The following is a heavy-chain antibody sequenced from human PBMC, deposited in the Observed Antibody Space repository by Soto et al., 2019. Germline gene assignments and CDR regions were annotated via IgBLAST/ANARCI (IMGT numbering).Heavy chain of an antibody. CDR3: ANVPGVYSSSWTGQEGY. Sequence: QVQLVESGGGVVQPGRSLRLSCAASGFTFSSYGMHWVRQAPGKGLEWVAVIWYDGSNKYYADSVKGRFTISRDNSKNXXYLQMNSLRAEDTAVYYCANVPGVYSSSWTGQEGYWGQGTLVTVSS. J-gene: IGHJ4*02. V-gene: IGHV3-33*06. CDR1: GFTFSSYG. CDR2: IWYDGSNK. D-gene: IGHD6-13*01.